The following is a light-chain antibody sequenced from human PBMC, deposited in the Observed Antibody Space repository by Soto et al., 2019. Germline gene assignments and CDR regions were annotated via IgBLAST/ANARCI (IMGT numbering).Light chain of an antibody. CDR2: GNS. CDR3: QSYDSTLSAVV. J-gene: IGLJ2*01. CDR1: SSNIGAGYD. V-gene: IGLV1-40*01. Sequence: QSVLTQPPSVSGAPGQRVTISCTGSSSNIGAGYDVHWYQQLPGTAPKLLIYGNSNRPSGVPDRFSGSKPGTSASLAITGLKVEDAADSYCQSYDSTLSAVVFGGGTKRTVL.